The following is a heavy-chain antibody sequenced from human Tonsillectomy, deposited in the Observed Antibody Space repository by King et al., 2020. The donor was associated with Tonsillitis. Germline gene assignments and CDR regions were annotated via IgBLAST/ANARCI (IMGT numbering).Heavy chain of an antibody. CDR1: EATFNNYG. CDR2: INPLYGTA. Sequence: QLVQSGAGVKKPGSSVKVSCKASEATFNNYGISWVRQAPGEGLEWMGGINPLYGTATYAQKFQGRVTITADRSTSTAYMELSSLRSEDTAVYYCARELNYWFDPWGQGTLVTVSS. V-gene: IGHV1-69*06. CDR3: ARELNYWFDP. J-gene: IGHJ5*02. D-gene: IGHD3-10*01.